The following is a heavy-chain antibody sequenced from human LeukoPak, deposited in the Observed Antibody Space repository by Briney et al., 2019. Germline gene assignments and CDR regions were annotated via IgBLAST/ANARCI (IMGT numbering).Heavy chain of an antibody. Sequence: ASVKVSCKASGYTFNTYAVHWARQAPGQRLEWLGCVNGGNGNTKYSQKFQGRVTITRDTSASTAYMELSSLRYEDTAVYYCARDAPYSSGAFDIWGQGTMVTVSS. CDR2: VNGGNGNT. J-gene: IGHJ3*02. V-gene: IGHV1-3*01. CDR1: GYTFNTYA. CDR3: ARDAPYSSGAFDI. D-gene: IGHD6-25*01.